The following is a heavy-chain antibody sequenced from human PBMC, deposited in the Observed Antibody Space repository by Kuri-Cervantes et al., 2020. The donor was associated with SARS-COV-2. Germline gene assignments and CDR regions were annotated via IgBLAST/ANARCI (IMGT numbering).Heavy chain of an antibody. D-gene: IGHD6-19*01. CDR3: ARHRSAVAVTYYYYGMDV. CDR1: GYSFTSYW. CDR2: IYPGDSDT. V-gene: IGHV5-51*01. J-gene: IGHJ6*02. Sequence: GGSLRLSCKGSGYSFTSYWIGWVRQMPGKGLEWMGIIYPGDSDTRYSPSFQGHVTISADKSISTAYLQWSSLKASDTAMYYCARHRSAVAVTYYYYGMDVWGQGTTVTVSS.